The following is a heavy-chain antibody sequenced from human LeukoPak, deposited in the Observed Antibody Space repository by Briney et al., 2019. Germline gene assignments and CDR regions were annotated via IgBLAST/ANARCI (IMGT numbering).Heavy chain of an antibody. CDR3: AKADSSGWYESNWFDP. D-gene: IGHD6-19*01. CDR2: ISGSGDSDST. Sequence: GGSLRLSCAASGFTFSSYAMSWVRQAPGKGLEWVSGISGSGDSDSTYYADSVKGRFTISRDNSRNTLYLQMSSLRAEDTAVYYCAKADSSGWYESNWFDPWGQGPWSQSPQ. V-gene: IGHV3-23*01. J-gene: IGHJ5*02. CDR1: GFTFSSYA.